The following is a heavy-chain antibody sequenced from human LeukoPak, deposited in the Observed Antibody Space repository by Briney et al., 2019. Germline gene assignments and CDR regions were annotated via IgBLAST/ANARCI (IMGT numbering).Heavy chain of an antibody. CDR3: ARLPKYCSSTSCYIKPFDY. CDR2: INHSGST. J-gene: IGHJ4*02. V-gene: IGHV4-34*01. D-gene: IGHD2-2*02. CDR1: GGSFSGYY. Sequence: SETLSLTCAVYGGSFSGYYWSWIRQPPGKGLEWIGEINHSGSTNYNPSLKSRVTISVDTSKNQFSLKLSSVTAADTVVYYCARLPKYCSSTSCYIKPFDYWGQGTLVTVSS.